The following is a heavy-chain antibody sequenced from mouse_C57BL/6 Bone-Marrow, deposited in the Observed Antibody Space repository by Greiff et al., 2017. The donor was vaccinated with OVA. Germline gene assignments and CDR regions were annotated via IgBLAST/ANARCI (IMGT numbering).Heavy chain of an antibody. CDR1: GFTFSSYA. V-gene: IGHV5-4*01. CDR2: ISDGGSYT. J-gene: IGHJ3*01. Sequence: EVKLMESGGGLVKPGGSLKLSCAASGFTFSSYAMSWVRQTPEKRLEWVATISDGGSYTYYPDNVKGRFTISRDNAKNNLYLQMSHLKSEDTAMYYCAREDYDYVLFAYWGQGTLVTGAA. D-gene: IGHD2-4*01. CDR3: AREDYDYVLFAY.